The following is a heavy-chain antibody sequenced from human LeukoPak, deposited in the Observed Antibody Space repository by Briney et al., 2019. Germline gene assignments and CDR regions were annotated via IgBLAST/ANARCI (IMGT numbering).Heavy chain of an antibody. CDR3: ARDPQGEWEGFLDY. V-gene: IGHV3-48*04. CDR2: ISSSSSTI. Sequence: GGSLRLSCAASGFTFSSYSMNWVRQAPGKGLEWVSYISSSSSTIYYADSVKGRFTISRDNAKNSLYLQMNSLRAEDTAVYYCARDPQGEWEGFLDYWGQGTLVTVSS. D-gene: IGHD1-26*01. J-gene: IGHJ4*02. CDR1: GFTFSSYS.